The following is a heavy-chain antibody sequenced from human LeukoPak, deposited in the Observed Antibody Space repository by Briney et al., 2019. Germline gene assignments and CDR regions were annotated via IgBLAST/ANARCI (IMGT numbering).Heavy chain of an antibody. CDR2: ISYDGSNK. CDR3: ARGPYCSGGSCYSGRYYYYYYMDV. J-gene: IGHJ6*03. D-gene: IGHD2-15*01. Sequence: PGGSLRLSCAASGFTFSSYAMHWVRQAPGKGLEWVALISYDGSNKYYADSVKGRFTISRDNAKNSLYLQMNSLRAEDTAVYYCARGPYCSGGSCYSGRYYYYYYMDVWGKGTTVTVSS. V-gene: IGHV3-30*04. CDR1: GFTFSSYA.